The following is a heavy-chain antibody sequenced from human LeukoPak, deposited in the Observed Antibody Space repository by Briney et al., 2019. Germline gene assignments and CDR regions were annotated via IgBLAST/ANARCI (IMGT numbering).Heavy chain of an antibody. CDR1: GFTFDDYG. CDR3: AELGITMIGGV. V-gene: IGHV3-20*04. J-gene: IGHJ6*04. CDR2: INWNGGST. D-gene: IGHD3-10*02. Sequence: GGSLRLSCAASGFTFDDYGMSWVRQAPGKGLEWVSGINWNGGSTVYAGSVKGRFTISRDNAKNSLYLQMNSLRAEDTAVYYCAELGITMIGGVWGKGPTVTISS.